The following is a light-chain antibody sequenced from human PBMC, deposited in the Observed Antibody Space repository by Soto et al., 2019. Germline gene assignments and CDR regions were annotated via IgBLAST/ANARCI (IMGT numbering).Light chain of an antibody. Sequence: DIHMTQSPSSLSASVGDRVTITCQASQDISNYLNWYQQKPGKAPKLLIYAASTLQSGVPSRFSGSGSGTEFTLTISSLQPEDFATYYCQQLNSYPWTFGQGTKVDIK. CDR3: QQLNSYPWT. CDR2: AAS. CDR1: QDISNY. V-gene: IGKV1-9*01. J-gene: IGKJ1*01.